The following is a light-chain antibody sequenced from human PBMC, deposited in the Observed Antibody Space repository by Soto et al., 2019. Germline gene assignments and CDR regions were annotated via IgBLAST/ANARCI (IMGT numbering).Light chain of an antibody. Sequence: QSVLTQPPSVSASPGQTVTISCSGSSSNIRYTYVSWYQQLPGTPPKLLIHEDNKRPSGIPDRFSGSKSVTSATLGITGLQPGDESDYYCGTWESNRSAVVFGGGTKLTVL. CDR3: GTWESNRSAVV. CDR2: EDN. V-gene: IGLV1-51*02. CDR1: SSNIRYTY. J-gene: IGLJ2*01.